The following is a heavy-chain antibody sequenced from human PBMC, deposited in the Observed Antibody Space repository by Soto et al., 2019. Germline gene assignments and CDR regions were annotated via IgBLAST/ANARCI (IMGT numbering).Heavy chain of an antibody. CDR3: AKDGSITIFGVVITHYFDY. J-gene: IGHJ4*02. Sequence: GSLRLSCAASGFTFSGYAMRWVRQAPGKGLEWVSAISGSGGSTYYADSVKGRFTISRDNSKNTLYLQMNSLRAEDTAVYYCAKDGSITIFGVVITHYFDYWGQGTLVTVSS. V-gene: IGHV3-23*01. D-gene: IGHD3-3*01. CDR1: GFTFSGYA. CDR2: ISGSGGST.